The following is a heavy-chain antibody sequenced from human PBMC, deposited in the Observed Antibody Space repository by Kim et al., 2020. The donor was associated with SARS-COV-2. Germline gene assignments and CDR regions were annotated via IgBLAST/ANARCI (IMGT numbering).Heavy chain of an antibody. J-gene: IGHJ5*02. D-gene: IGHD6-13*01. CDR3: ARGGIAAAQTLGWFDP. Sequence: VKGRFTIAKDHSKNTLYLQMNSLRAEDTAVYYCARGGIAAAQTLGWFDPWGQGTLVTVSS. V-gene: IGHV3-30*01.